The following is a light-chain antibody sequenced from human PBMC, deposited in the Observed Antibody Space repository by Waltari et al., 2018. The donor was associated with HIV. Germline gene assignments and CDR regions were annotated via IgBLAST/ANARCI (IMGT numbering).Light chain of an antibody. J-gene: IGKJ2*01. V-gene: IGKV3-20*01. Sequence: EIVLTQSPVTLSLSPGERATLSCRASQSLSSSYLAWYQQKPGQAPRLLIYGASRRATGIPDRFSGSGSGTDFTLTISRLEPEDSAVYFCHQYGGSPRTFGQGTKLEI. CDR2: GAS. CDR3: HQYGGSPRT. CDR1: QSLSSSY.